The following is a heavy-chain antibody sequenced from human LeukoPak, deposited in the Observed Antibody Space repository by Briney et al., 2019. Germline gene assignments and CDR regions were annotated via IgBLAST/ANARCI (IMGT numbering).Heavy chain of an antibody. V-gene: IGHV1-46*01. J-gene: IGHJ6*03. CDR1: GYTFTSYY. D-gene: IGHD2-2*01. CDR3: ARWGPAAIDYYYYYMDV. Sequence: ASVKVSCKASGYTFTSYYMHWVRQAPGQGLEWTGIINPSGGSTSYAQKFQGRVTMTRDTSTSTVYMELSSLRSEDTAVYYCARWGPAAIDYYYYYMDVWGKGTTVTVFS. CDR2: INPSGGST.